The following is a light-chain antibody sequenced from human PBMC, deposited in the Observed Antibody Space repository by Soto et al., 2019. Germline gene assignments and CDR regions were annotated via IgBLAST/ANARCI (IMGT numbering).Light chain of an antibody. J-gene: IGKJ1*01. V-gene: IGKV1-8*01. CDR3: QQYNTYPWT. Sequence: AILVXXSXAXXXXSTADMXTITFRASQYITSYLAWYQQKPGKAPKLLIYAASTLQSGVPSRFSGSGSGTEFTLTISSLQPDDFATYYCQQYNTYPWTFGQGTKVDIK. CDR1: QYITSY. CDR2: AAS.